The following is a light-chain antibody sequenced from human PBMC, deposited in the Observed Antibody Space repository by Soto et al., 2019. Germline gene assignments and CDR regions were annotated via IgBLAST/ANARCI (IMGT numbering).Light chain of an antibody. CDR1: SSNVGGYNY. CDR2: EIS. J-gene: IGLJ3*02. V-gene: IGLV2-14*01. CDR3: RSYTSSSTLWV. Sequence: QSALTQPASVSGSPGQSITISCTGTSSNVGGYNYVYWYQQHPGKAPKLMIYEISNRPSGVSNRFSGSKSGNTASLAISGLQAEDEADYYCRSYTSSSTLWVFGGGTQLTVL.